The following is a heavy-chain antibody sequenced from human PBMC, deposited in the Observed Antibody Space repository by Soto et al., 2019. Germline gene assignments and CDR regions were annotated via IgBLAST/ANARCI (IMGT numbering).Heavy chain of an antibody. Sequence: PSETLSLTCTVSGGSIRSSNYYWAWVRQPPGKGLEWIANIYYSGDTYFHPSLRSRLTVSVDTSKNQFSLKLSSVTAADTAVYYCAVLLSGSYYYYFDYWGQGTLVTVSS. CDR1: GGSIRSSNYY. CDR2: IYYSGDT. V-gene: IGHV4-39*07. J-gene: IGHJ4*02. CDR3: AVLLSGSYYYYFDY. D-gene: IGHD3-10*01.